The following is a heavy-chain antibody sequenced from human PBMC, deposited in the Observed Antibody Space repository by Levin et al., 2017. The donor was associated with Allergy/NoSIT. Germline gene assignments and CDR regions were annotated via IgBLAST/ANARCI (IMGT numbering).Heavy chain of an antibody. CDR3: ALAKPEKYYYDSSGGLGGY. J-gene: IGHJ4*02. V-gene: IGHV4-34*01. D-gene: IGHD3-22*01. CDR2: INHSGST. CDR1: GGSFSGYY. Sequence: SETLSLTCAVYGGSFSGYYWSWIRQPPGKGLEWIGEINHSGSTNYNPSLKSRVTISVDTSKNQFSLKLSSVTAADTAVYYCALAKPEKYYYDSSGGLGGYWGQGTLVTVSS.